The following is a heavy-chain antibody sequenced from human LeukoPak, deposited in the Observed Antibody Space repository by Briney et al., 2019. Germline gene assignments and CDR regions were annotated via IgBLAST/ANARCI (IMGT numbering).Heavy chain of an antibody. D-gene: IGHD3-22*01. CDR2: ISWNSGSI. Sequence: GRSLRLSCAASGFTFDDYAMHWVRQAPGKGLEWVSGISWNSGSIGYADSVKGRFTISRDNAKNSLYLQMNSLRAEDTASYYCAKSKFSITMIVVAIDYWGQGTLVTVSS. V-gene: IGHV3-9*01. CDR3: AKSKFSITMIVVAIDY. J-gene: IGHJ4*02. CDR1: GFTFDDYA.